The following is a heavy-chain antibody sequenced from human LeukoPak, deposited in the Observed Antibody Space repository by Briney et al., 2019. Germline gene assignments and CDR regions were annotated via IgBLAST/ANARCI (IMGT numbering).Heavy chain of an antibody. V-gene: IGHV4-31*03. Sequence: SQTVSLTCTVSGGSISSGGHFWSWIRQHPGKGLEWIGYIYNSGRTNYSPSLKSRVSISVDTSTNQFSLKLSSVTAADTAVYYCARAGLLGSGSDSFDLWGQGTLVTVSS. D-gene: IGHD3-10*01. CDR2: IYNSGRT. CDR1: GGSISSGGHF. CDR3: ARAGLLGSGSDSFDL. J-gene: IGHJ3*01.